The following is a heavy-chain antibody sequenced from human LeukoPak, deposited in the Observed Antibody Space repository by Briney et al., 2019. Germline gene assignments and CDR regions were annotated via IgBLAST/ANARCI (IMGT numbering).Heavy chain of an antibody. D-gene: IGHD5-24*01. Sequence: GGSLRLSCAASGFTFSSYSMNWVRQAPGKGLEWVSSISSSSSYIYYADSVKGRFTISRDSAKNSLYLQMNSLRAEDTAVYYCARVEMATITDYWGQGTLVTVSS. V-gene: IGHV3-21*01. J-gene: IGHJ4*02. CDR1: GFTFSSYS. CDR3: ARVEMATITDY. CDR2: ISSSSSYI.